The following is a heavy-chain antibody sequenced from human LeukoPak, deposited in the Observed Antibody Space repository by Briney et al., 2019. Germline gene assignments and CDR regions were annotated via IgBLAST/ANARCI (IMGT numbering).Heavy chain of an antibody. CDR2: ISSSGGNT. Sequence: GGSLRLSCAASGFTFSSHGMSWVRQTPGKGLEGVSTISSSGGNTYYADSVKGRFTISRDNSKNTLYLQMNSLRAEDTAIYYCAKDLGGAMIVVVGGQGTLVTVSS. D-gene: IGHD3-22*01. CDR3: AKDLGGAMIVVV. J-gene: IGHJ4*02. CDR1: GFTFSSHG. V-gene: IGHV3-23*01.